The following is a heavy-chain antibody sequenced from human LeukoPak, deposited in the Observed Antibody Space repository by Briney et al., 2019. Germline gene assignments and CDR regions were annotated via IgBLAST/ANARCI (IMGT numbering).Heavy chain of an antibody. J-gene: IGHJ6*02. CDR1: GFTFSDYY. V-gene: IGHV3-11*01. Sequence: GGSLRLSCAASGFTFSDYYMSWIRQAPGKGLEWVSYISNSDSTIYYADSAKGRFTISRDNAKNSLYLQMNSLGAEDTAVYYCARDGSRFCSSTSCYSGYCYYGMDVWGQGTTVTVSS. CDR2: ISNSDSTI. D-gene: IGHD2-2*01. CDR3: ARDGSRFCSSTSCYSGYCYYGMDV.